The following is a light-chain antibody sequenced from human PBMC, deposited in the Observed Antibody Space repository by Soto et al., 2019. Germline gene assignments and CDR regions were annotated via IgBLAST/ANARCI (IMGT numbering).Light chain of an antibody. J-gene: IGLJ2*01. CDR2: SNN. CDR1: SSNIGSNT. CDR3: AAWDDSMYVV. Sequence: QSVLTQPPSASGTPGQRVTISCSGSSSNIGSNTVNWYQQLPGTAPKLLIYSNNQRPSGVPDRFSGSKSGTSASLAISGLKYEDEDDYYCAAWDDSMYVVFGGGTKLTVL. V-gene: IGLV1-44*01.